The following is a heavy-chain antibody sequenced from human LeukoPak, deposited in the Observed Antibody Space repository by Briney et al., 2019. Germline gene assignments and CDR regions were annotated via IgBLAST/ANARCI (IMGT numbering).Heavy chain of an antibody. Sequence: PGGSLRLSCAASGFTFSSYGMHWVRPAPGKGLEWVAVISYDGGKIYYADSVKGRFTISRDNSRNTLYLQVNSLRLEDTAVYYCGYGYSSSWPIDYWGQGTLVTVSS. CDR3: GYGYSSSWPIDY. V-gene: IGHV3-30*03. CDR1: GFTFSSYG. D-gene: IGHD5-24*01. J-gene: IGHJ4*02. CDR2: ISYDGGKI.